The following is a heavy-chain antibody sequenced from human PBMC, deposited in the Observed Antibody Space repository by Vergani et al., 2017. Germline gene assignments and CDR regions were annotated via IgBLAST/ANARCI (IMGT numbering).Heavy chain of an antibody. CDR3: ARNGXGRGCSGYDCPIDY. Sequence: QLQLQESGPGLVKPSETLSLTCTVSGGSISSSSYYWGWIRQPPGKGLEWIGSIYYSGSTYYNPSLKSRVTISVDTSKNQFSLKLSSVTAADTAVYYCARNGXGRGCSGYDCPIDYWGQGTLVTVSS. V-gene: IGHV4-39*01. J-gene: IGHJ4*02. CDR1: GGSISSSSYY. CDR2: IYYSGST. D-gene: IGHD5-12*01.